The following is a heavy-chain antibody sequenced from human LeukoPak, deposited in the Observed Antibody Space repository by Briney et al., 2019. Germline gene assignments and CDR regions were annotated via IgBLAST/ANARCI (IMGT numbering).Heavy chain of an antibody. J-gene: IGHJ4*02. D-gene: IGHD3-10*01. Sequence: ASVKVSCKASGGTFSSYAISWVRQAPGQGLEWMGGIIPIFGTANYAQKFQGRVTITADKSTTTAYMELSSLRSEDTAVYYCARSMVRGVIPLYYFDYWGQGTLVTVSS. CDR3: ARSMVRGVIPLYYFDY. CDR1: GGTFSSYA. V-gene: IGHV1-69*06. CDR2: IIPIFGTA.